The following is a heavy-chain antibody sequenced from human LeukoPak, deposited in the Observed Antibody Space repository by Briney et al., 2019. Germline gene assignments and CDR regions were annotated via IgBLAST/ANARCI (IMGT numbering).Heavy chain of an antibody. CDR2: IYYSGST. J-gene: IGHJ4*02. CDR1: GGSISSGGYY. V-gene: IGHV4-31*03. CDR3: ARGGTYYDILTGYYTGYFDY. Sequence: ASETLSLTCTVSGGSISSGGYYWSSIRQHPGKGLEWIGYIYYSGSTYYNPSLKSRVTISVDTSKNQFSLKLSSVTAADTAVYYCARGGTYYDILTGYYTGYFDYWGEGNLVTVSS. D-gene: IGHD3-9*01.